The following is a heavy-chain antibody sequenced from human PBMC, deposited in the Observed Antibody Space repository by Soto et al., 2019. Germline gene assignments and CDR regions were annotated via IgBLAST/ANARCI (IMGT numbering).Heavy chain of an antibody. D-gene: IGHD5-18*01. Sequence: GGSLRLSCAASGFTFSSYGMHWVRQAPGKGLEWVAVIWYDGSNKYYADSVKGRFTISRDNSKNTLYLQMNSLRAEDTAVYYCARNDVDTAMVIFDYWGQGTLVTVSS. CDR3: ARNDVDTAMVIFDY. J-gene: IGHJ4*02. CDR2: IWYDGSNK. CDR1: GFTFSSYG. V-gene: IGHV3-33*01.